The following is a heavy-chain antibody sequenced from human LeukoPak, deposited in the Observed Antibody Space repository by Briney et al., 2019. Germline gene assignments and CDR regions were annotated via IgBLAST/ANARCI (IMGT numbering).Heavy chain of an antibody. J-gene: IGHJ4*02. CDR2: IKADGSQQ. V-gene: IGHV3-7*03. CDR1: GFSISSHW. Sequence: GGSLRLSCAASGFSISSHWMRWLRQAPGKGLEWVANIKADGSQQYYVDSVRGRFTITRDNAENSLYLQMNSLRAEDTAVYYCTRNSLDYWGLGTLVTVSS. CDR3: TRNSLDY.